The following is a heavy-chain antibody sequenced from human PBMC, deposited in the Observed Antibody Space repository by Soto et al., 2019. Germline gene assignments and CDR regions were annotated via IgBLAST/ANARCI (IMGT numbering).Heavy chain of an antibody. CDR1: GYTFTSYA. Sequence: VASVKVSCKASGYTFTSYAMHWVRQAPGQRLEWMGWINAGNGNTKYSQKFQGRVTITRDTSASTAYMELSSLRSEDTAVYYCARDRAIGWLRLYYFDYWGQGTLVTVSS. J-gene: IGHJ4*02. D-gene: IGHD5-12*01. V-gene: IGHV1-3*01. CDR2: INAGNGNT. CDR3: ARDRAIGWLRLYYFDY.